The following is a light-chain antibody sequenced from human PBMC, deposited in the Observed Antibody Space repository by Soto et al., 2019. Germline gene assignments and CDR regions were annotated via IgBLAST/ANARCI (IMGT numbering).Light chain of an antibody. CDR2: KVS. J-gene: IGKJ1*01. CDR1: QSLISSDGNTY. Sequence: DVVMTQSPLSLPVTLGQPASISCRSSQSLISSDGNTYLNWFQQMPGQSPRRLIYKVSNRDSGVPDRFSGSESGTDFTLKISRVEAEDVGVYYCMQGTHWPPWTFGQGTKVEIK. CDR3: MQGTHWPPWT. V-gene: IGKV2-30*01.